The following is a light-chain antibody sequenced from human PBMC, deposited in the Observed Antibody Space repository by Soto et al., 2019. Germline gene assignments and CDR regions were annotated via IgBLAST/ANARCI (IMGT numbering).Light chain of an antibody. J-gene: IGKJ1*01. CDR3: QQYYRTPLT. Sequence: DIVMTQSTDSLAVSLDERATINCKSSQSVLYSSNNKNYLAWYQQKPGQPPKLFIYWASTRESGVPVRFSGSGFGTDFPLAISSLQAEDGAVYYCQQYYRTPLTFVQGTKVEI. V-gene: IGKV4-1*01. CDR1: QSVLYSSNNKNY. CDR2: WAS.